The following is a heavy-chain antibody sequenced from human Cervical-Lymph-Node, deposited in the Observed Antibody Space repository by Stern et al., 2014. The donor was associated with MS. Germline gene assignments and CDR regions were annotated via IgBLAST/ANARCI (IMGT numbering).Heavy chain of an antibody. J-gene: IGHJ3*02. CDR2: IYYSGST. D-gene: IGHD6-19*01. CDR1: GGSISSSSYY. Sequence: QVQLVQSGPGLVKPSETLSLTCTVSGGSISSSSYYWGWIRQPPGKGLEWIGSIYYSGSTYYNPSLKSRVTISVETPKNQFPQKLSFVTAADTAVYYCAKRSRLYDAFDIWGQGTMVTVSS. V-gene: IGHV4-39*01. CDR3: AKRSRLYDAFDI.